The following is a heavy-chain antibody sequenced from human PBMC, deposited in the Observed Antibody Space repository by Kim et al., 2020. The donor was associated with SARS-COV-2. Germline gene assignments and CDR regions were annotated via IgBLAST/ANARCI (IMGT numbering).Heavy chain of an antibody. J-gene: IGHJ4*02. CDR3: ARHRADYGGKFFDY. V-gene: IGHV3-7*01. Sequence: GGSLRLSCAASGFSFSSFWMTWVRQAPGKGLEWVANIRPDGREIYYVDSVKGRFSISRDNAKNSLYLQMNSLSAEDTAVYYCARHRADYGGKFFDYWGQGSLAPVPS. CDR2: IRPDGREI. CDR1: GFSFSSFW. D-gene: IGHD4-17*01.